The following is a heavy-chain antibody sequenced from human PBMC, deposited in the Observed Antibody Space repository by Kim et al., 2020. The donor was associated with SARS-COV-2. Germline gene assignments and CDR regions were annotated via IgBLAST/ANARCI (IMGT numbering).Heavy chain of an antibody. V-gene: IGHV3-23*01. J-gene: IGHJ6*02. CDR3: MKGGWGWIWDL. CDR2: IHRSDGTT. Sequence: GGSLRLSCTTSGFTFTGYAMRWVRQAPGKGLEWVSSIHRSDGTTYYADSVKGRFTISRDNSKSTLYLQMTTLRADDTAVYYCMKGGWGWIWDLWGQGTT. CDR1: GFTFTGYA. D-gene: IGHD7-27*01.